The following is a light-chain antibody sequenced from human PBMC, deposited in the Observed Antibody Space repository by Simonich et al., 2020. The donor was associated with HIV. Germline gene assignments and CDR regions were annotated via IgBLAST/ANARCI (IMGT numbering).Light chain of an antibody. CDR1: QSVVSY. J-gene: IGKJ4*01. V-gene: IGKV3-11*01. Sequence: EIVLTQSPATLSLSPGERATLSCRASQSVVSYLDWYQQKPGQAPRLLIYNASNRATGIPARFSGSGSGTDFTLTISSLEPEDFAVYYCQQRSNWLTFGGGTKVEIK. CDR3: QQRSNWLT. CDR2: NAS.